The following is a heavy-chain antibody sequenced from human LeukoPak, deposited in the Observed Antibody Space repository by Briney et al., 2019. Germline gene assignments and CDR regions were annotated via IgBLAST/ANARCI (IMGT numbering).Heavy chain of an antibody. CDR2: ISSSSYI. Sequence: PGGSLRLSCAASGFTFSSYSMNWVRQAPGKGLEWVSSISSSSYIYYADSVKGRFTIPRDNAKNSLYLQMNSLRAEDTAVYYCARDRPSVYNWNDVGYWGQGTLVTVSS. CDR1: GFTFSSYS. CDR3: ARDRPSVYNWNDVGY. V-gene: IGHV3-21*01. D-gene: IGHD1-1*01. J-gene: IGHJ4*02.